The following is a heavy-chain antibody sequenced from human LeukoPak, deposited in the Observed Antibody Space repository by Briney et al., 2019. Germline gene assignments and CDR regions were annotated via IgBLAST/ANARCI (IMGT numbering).Heavy chain of an antibody. CDR3: ARPDGYCGSGSPPDY. CDR1: GYSFTSYW. J-gene: IGHJ4*02. V-gene: IGHV5-51*01. Sequence: GESLKISCKGSGYSFTSYWIGWVRQMPGKGLEWMGIIYPGDSDTRYSPSFQGQVTISADKSISTAYLQWSSLKASDTAMYYCARPDGYCGSGSPPDYWGQGTLVTVSS. CDR2: IYPGDSDT. D-gene: IGHD3-10*01.